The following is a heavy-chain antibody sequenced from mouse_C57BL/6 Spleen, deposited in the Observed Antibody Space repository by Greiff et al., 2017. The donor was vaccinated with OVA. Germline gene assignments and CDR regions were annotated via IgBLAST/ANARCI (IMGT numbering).Heavy chain of an antibody. Sequence: EVQGVESGGGLVKPGGSLKLSCAASGFTFSSYTMSWVRQTPEKRLEWVATISGGGGNTYYPDSVKGRVTISRDNAKNTLYLQMSSLRSEDTALYYCARHGGGTGDYWGQGTTLTVSS. CDR1: GFTFSSYT. D-gene: IGHD4-1*01. CDR3: ARHGGGTGDY. J-gene: IGHJ2*01. V-gene: IGHV5-9*01. CDR2: ISGGGGNT.